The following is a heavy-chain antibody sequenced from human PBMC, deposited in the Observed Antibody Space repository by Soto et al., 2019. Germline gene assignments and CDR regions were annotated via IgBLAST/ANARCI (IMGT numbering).Heavy chain of an antibody. CDR3: AKEGEHSSGWANFDY. V-gene: IGHV3-23*01. CDR1: GFTVSSYA. CDR2: ISGSGGST. J-gene: IGHJ4*02. Sequence: EVQLLESGGGLVQPGGSLRLSCAASGFTVSSYAMSWVRQAPGKGLQWVSAISGSGGSTYYADSVKGRFTISRDNSKNTLYLQMNSLRAEDTAVYYCAKEGEHSSGWANFDYWGQGTLVTVSS. D-gene: IGHD6-19*01.